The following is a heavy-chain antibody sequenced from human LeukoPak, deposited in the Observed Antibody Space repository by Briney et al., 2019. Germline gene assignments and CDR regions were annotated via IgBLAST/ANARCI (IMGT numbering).Heavy chain of an antibody. Sequence: GESLKISCQGSGYNFTTYWIGWVRQMPGKGLEWLGIIYPSDSDTTYSPSFQGQVTISVDKSISTAYLQWSSLKASDTAMYYCARRELGILYYFDFWGQGTLVTVSS. CDR3: ARRELGILYYFDF. CDR1: GYNFTTYW. J-gene: IGHJ4*02. D-gene: IGHD7-27*01. V-gene: IGHV5-51*01. CDR2: IYPSDSDT.